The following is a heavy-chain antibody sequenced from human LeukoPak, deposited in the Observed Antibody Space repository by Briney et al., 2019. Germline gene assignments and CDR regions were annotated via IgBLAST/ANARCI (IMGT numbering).Heavy chain of an antibody. J-gene: IGHJ4*02. D-gene: IGHD3-3*01. CDR3: AKDNRFLEWSLSPPYFDY. V-gene: IGHV3-23*01. Sequence: PGGSLRLSCAASGFTFSSYAMSWVRQAPGKGLEWVSAISGSGGSTYYADSVKGRFTISRDNSKNTLYLQMNSLRAEDTAVYYCAKDNRFLEWSLSPPYFDYWGQGTLVTVSS. CDR2: ISGSGGST. CDR1: GFTFSSYA.